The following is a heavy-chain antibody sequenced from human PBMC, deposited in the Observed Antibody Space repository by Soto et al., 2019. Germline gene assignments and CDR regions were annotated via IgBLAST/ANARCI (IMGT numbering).Heavy chain of an antibody. D-gene: IGHD5-18*01. J-gene: IGHJ4*02. V-gene: IGHV4-59*01. CDR2: IYYSGST. CDR3: AREGYSYGYRTYYLDY. CDR1: GGSISSYY. Sequence: SETLSLTCTVSGGSISSYYWSWIRQPPGKGLDWIGYIYYSGSTNYNPSLKSRVTISVDTSKNQFSLKLTSVTAADAAVYYCAREGYSYGYRTYYLDYWGQGTLVTVSS.